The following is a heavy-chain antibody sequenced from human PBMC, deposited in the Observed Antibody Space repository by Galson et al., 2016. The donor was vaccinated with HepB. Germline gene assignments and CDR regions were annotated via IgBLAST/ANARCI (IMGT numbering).Heavy chain of an antibody. V-gene: IGHV3-49*03. CDR3: TRVRWSMNGAFDI. J-gene: IGHJ3*02. D-gene: IGHD2-15*01. CDR1: GFTFGDYA. Sequence: SLRLSCAASGFTFGDYAMTWFRQAPGKGLEWVGFIRSKAYGGTTEYAASVKGRFTISRDDSKSFAYLQMNSLKTEETAVYYCTRVRWSMNGAFDIWGQGTMVTVS. CDR2: IRSKAYGGTT.